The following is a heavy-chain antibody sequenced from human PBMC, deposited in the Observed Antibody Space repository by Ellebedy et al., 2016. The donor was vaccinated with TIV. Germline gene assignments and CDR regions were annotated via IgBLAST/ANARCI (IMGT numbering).Heavy chain of an antibody. Sequence: PGGSLRLSCAASGFTFSSYGMHWVRQAPGKGLEWVAIISYDGSNEVYADSVKGRFTISRDNSKNTLSLQLNSLRADDPAVYYCARGMTNHYFDYWGQGTLVTVSS. V-gene: IGHV3-30*03. CDR1: GFTFSSYG. J-gene: IGHJ4*02. D-gene: IGHD4-11*01. CDR2: ISYDGSNE. CDR3: ARGMTNHYFDY.